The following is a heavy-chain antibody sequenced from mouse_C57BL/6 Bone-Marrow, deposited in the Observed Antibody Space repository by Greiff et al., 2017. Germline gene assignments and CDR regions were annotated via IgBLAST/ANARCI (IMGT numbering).Heavy chain of an antibody. V-gene: IGHV5-6*01. D-gene: IGHD1-1*02. Sequence: EVQGVESGGDLVKPGGSLKLSCAASGFTFSSYGMSWVRQTPDKRLEWVATISSGGSYTYYPASVKGRFTISRDNAKNTLYLQMSSLKSEDTAMYYCAREGLLLWDFDVWGTGTTVTVSS. CDR2: ISSGGSYT. J-gene: IGHJ1*03. CDR1: GFTFSSYG. CDR3: AREGLLLWDFDV.